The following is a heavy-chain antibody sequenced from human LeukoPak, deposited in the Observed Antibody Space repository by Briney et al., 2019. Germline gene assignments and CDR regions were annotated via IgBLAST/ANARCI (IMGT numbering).Heavy chain of an antibody. CDR2: IYISVNT. Sequence: SETLSLTCTVSGDSISSYYWSWIRQPAGKGLEWIGRIYISVNTNYNPSLKSRVTMSVDTSNNQFFLKLSSVTAADTAVYYCARVVSRSSSSYFDYWGQGTLVTVSS. J-gene: IGHJ4*02. V-gene: IGHV4-4*07. CDR1: GDSISSYY. D-gene: IGHD6-6*01. CDR3: ARVVSRSSSSYFDY.